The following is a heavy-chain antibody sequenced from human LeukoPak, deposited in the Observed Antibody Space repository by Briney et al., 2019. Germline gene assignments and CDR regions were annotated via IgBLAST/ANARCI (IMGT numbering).Heavy chain of an antibody. Sequence: SETLSLTCTVSGGSISSGGYYWSWIRQHPGKGLEWIGYIYYSGSTYYNPSLKSRVTISVDTSKNQFSLKLSSVTAADTAVYYCARNKYYYYGMDVWGQGTTVTVSS. CDR1: GGSISSGGYY. CDR3: ARNKYYYYGMDV. D-gene: IGHD2/OR15-2a*01. CDR2: IYYSGST. J-gene: IGHJ6*02. V-gene: IGHV4-31*03.